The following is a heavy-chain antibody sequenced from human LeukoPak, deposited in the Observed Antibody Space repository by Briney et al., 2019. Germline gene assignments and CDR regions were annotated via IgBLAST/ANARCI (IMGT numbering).Heavy chain of an antibody. CDR2: MSDIGPNT. Sequence: QPGGSLRLSCAASGFTVTDYAMTWIRQSPGKGLEWVSSMSDIGPNTYYADSVKARFAISRDTSKNTLFLQMNSLRAGDTALYYCARRLSLRFDAFAVWGPGTVVTVSS. CDR3: ARRLSLRFDAFAV. CDR1: GFTVTDYA. V-gene: IGHV3-23*01. J-gene: IGHJ3*01. D-gene: IGHD3-3*01.